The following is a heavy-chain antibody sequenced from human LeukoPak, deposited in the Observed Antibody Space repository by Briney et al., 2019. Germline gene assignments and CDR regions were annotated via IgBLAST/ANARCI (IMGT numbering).Heavy chain of an antibody. CDR1: GFTFDDYA. D-gene: IGHD4-23*01. V-gene: IGHV3-9*01. CDR2: ISWNSNIV. Sequence: GGSLRLSCAASGFTFDDYAIHWVRQAPGKGLEWVSGISWNSNIVGYADSVKGRFTISRDNAKNSLYLQMNSLRAEDTALYYCAKDIGISYGGNSGFDYWGQGSLVTVSS. CDR3: AKDIGISYGGNSGFDY. J-gene: IGHJ4*02.